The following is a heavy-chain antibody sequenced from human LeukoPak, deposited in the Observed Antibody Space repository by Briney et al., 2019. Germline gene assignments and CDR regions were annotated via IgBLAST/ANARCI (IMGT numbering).Heavy chain of an antibody. V-gene: IGHV4-34*01. Sequence: PSETLSLTCAVYGGSFSGYYWSWFRQPPGRGREWIGEINHSGSTNYNPSLKSRVTISVDTSKNQFSLKLSSVTAADTAVYYCARVGDGYNYDHYFDYWGQGTLVTVSS. CDR1: GGSFSGYY. CDR3: ARVGDGYNYDHYFDY. J-gene: IGHJ4*02. D-gene: IGHD5-24*01. CDR2: INHSGST.